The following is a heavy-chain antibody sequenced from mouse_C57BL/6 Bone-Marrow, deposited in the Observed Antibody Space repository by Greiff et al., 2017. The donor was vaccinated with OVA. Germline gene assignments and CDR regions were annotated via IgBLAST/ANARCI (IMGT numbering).Heavy chain of an antibody. CDR3: AREADGYYVAMDY. Sequence: EVMLVESGGGLVQPGESLKLSCESNEYEFPSHDMSWVRKTPETRLELVATISSGGSYTYYPDSVKGRFTISRDNAKNTLYLQMSSLKSEDTAMYYCAREADGYYVAMDYWGQGTSVTVSS. CDR2: ISSGGSYT. CDR1: EYEFPSHD. D-gene: IGHD2-3*01. V-gene: IGHV5-2*03. J-gene: IGHJ4*01.